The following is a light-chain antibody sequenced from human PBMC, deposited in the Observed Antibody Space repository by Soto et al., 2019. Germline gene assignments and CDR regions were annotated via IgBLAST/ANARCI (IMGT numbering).Light chain of an antibody. CDR3: QQYHIYSGT. Sequence: EGVFTQSAGTVSLSPGERATLSCRASQSVSNNYLAWYQQKPGQAPRLLIYGASNRATGIPGRFSGSGSGTEFTLTITSLQPDDFATYYCQQYHIYSGTFGQGTKVDIK. CDR2: GAS. V-gene: IGKV3-20*01. CDR1: QSVSNNY. J-gene: IGKJ1*01.